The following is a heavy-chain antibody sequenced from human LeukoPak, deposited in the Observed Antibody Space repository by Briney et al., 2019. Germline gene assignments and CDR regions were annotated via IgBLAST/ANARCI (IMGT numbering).Heavy chain of an antibody. D-gene: IGHD6-13*01. CDR2: ISSSGSTI. J-gene: IGHJ3*02. CDR3: ARAGRIAAARGAFDI. V-gene: IGHV3-11*01. CDR1: GFTFSDYY. Sequence: GGSLRLSCAASGFTFSDYYMSWIRQAPGKGLEWVSYISSSGSTIYYADSVKGRFTISRDNAKNSLYLQMNSLRAEGTAVYYCARAGRIAAARGAFDIWGQGTMVTVSS.